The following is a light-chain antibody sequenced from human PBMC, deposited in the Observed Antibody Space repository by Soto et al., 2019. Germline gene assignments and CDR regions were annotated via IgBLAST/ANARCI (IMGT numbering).Light chain of an antibody. CDR2: GNT. J-gene: IGLJ3*02. CDR1: SSNIGAGYD. CDR3: QSYDSSLSCWV. V-gene: IGLV1-40*01. Sequence: QSVLTQPPSVSGAPGQRVTISCTGSSSNIGAGYDVHWYQQLPGTAPKLLIYGNTNRPSGVPERFSASKSGTSASLAITGLQAEDEADYYCQSYDSSLSCWVFGGGTKLTVL.